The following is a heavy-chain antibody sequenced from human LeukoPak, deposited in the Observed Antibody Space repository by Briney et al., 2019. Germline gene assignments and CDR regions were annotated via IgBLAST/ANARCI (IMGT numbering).Heavy chain of an antibody. CDR1: GYTFTGYY. V-gene: IGHV1-2*02. CDR3: ASDYYDSSGYYRRAY. D-gene: IGHD3-22*01. Sequence: GASVKVSCKASGYTFTGYYMHWVRQAPGQGLEWMGWINPNSGGTNYAQKFQGRVTMTRDTSISTAYMELSRLRPDDTAVYYCASDYYDSSGYYRRAYWGQGTLVTVSS. J-gene: IGHJ4*02. CDR2: INPNSGGT.